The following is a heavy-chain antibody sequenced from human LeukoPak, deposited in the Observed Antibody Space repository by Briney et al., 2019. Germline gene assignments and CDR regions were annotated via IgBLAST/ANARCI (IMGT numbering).Heavy chain of an antibody. J-gene: IGHJ1*01. CDR1: GESFSDYY. Sequence: SETLSLTCAVSGESFSDYYWSWIRQPPGKGLEWIGEINHSGSTNYNPSLKSRVIISVDTSKNQFSLKLNSVTAADTAVYYCARNRXPTXGSYSLSYFQHWGQGTLVTVSS. D-gene: IGHD2-15*01. V-gene: IGHV4-34*01. CDR2: INHSGST. CDR3: ARNRXPTXGSYSLSYFQH.